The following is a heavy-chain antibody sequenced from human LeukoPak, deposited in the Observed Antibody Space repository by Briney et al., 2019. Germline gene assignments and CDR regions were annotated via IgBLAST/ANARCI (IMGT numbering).Heavy chain of an antibody. CDR1: GGTFSSYA. CDR3: ARGGCSSTSCYDGY. J-gene: IGHJ4*02. V-gene: IGHV1-69*13. Sequence: ASVKVSCKASGGTFSSYAISWVRQAPGQGLEWMGGIIPIFGTANYAQKFQGRVTITVDESTSTAYMELSSLRSEDTAVYYCARGGCSSTSCYDGYWGQGTLVTVSS. D-gene: IGHD2-2*01. CDR2: IIPIFGTA.